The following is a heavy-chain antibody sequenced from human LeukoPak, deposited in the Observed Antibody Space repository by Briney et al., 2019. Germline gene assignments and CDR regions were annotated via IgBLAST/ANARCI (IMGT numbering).Heavy chain of an antibody. CDR2: IYLGDSDT. J-gene: IGHJ3*02. V-gene: IGHV5-51*01. Sequence: GESLKISCKGSGYSFTSHWIGWVRQMPGKGLEWMGIIYLGDSDTIYSPSFRGQVTISADKSINTAYLQWSSLKTSDPPMKYCGLNPAAGGRYDAFDMWGQGTMVTVSS. D-gene: IGHD2-8*02. CDR3: GLNPAAGGRYDAFDM. CDR1: GYSFTSHW.